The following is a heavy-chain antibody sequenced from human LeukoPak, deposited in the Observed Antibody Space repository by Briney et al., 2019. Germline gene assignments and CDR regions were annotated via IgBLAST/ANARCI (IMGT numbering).Heavy chain of an antibody. J-gene: IGHJ4*02. CDR2: IWYDGSNK. CDR1: GFTFSSYG. Sequence: GRSLRLSCAASGFTFSSYGMHWVRQAPGKGLEWVAVIWYDGSNKYYADSVKGRFTISRDNSKSTLYLQMNSLRAEDTAVYYCAKGASLGQWLANWGQGTLVTVSS. D-gene: IGHD6-19*01. CDR3: AKGASLGQWLAN. V-gene: IGHV3-33*06.